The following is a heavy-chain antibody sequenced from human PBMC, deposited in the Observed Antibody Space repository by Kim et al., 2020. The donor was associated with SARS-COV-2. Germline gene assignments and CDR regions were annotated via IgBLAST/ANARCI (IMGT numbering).Heavy chain of an antibody. V-gene: IGHV3-53*01. CDR1: GFTVSSNY. J-gene: IGHJ4*02. D-gene: IGHD5-12*01. CDR2: IYSGGST. Sequence: GGSLRLSCAASGFTVSSNYMSCVRQAPGKGLEWVSVIYSGGSTYYADSVKGRFTISRDNSKNTLYLQMNSLRAEDTAVYYCARERGGYNMDFDYWGQGTLVTVSS. CDR3: ARERGGYNMDFDY.